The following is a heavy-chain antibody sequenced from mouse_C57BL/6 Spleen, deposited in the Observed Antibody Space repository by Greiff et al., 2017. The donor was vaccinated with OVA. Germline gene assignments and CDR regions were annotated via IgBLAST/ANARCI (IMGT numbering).Heavy chain of an antibody. V-gene: IGHV1-53*01. CDR1: GYTFTSYW. CDR3: ARMTVSYYFDY. CDR2: INPSNGGT. D-gene: IGHD1-1*01. J-gene: IGHJ2*01. Sequence: QVQLQQPGTELVKPGASVKLSCKASGYTFTSYWMHWVKQRPGQGLEWIGNINPSNGGTNYNEKFKSKATLTVDTSSSTAYMQLSSLTSADSAVYYCARMTVSYYFDYWGQGTTLTVSS.